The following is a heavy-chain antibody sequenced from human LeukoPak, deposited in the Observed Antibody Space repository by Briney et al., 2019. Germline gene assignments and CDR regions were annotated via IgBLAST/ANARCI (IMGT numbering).Heavy chain of an antibody. CDR2: ISGSGGST. J-gene: IGHJ1*01. Sequence: GGSLRLSCAASGVTFSSYAMSWVRQAPGKGLEWVSAISGSGGSTYYADSVKGRFTISRDNSKNTLYLQMDSLRAEDTAVYYCAKQGYYYGSGSPQYWGQGTLVTVSS. V-gene: IGHV3-23*01. CDR3: AKQGYYYGSGSPQY. CDR1: GVTFSSYA. D-gene: IGHD3-10*01.